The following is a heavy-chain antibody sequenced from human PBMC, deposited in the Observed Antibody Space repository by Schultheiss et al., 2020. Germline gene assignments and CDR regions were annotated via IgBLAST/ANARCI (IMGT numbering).Heavy chain of an antibody. D-gene: IGHD4-17*01. CDR3: ATSGLYGDHLDY. J-gene: IGHJ4*02. CDR1: GGSFSGYY. CDR2: IYYSGST. V-gene: IGHV4-34*01. Sequence: SETLSLTCAVYGGSFSGYYWSWIRQPPGKGLEWTGSIYYSGSTYYNPSLKSRITISVDTSQNQFSLKLSSVTAADTAVYHCATSGLYGDHLDYWGQGTLVTVSS.